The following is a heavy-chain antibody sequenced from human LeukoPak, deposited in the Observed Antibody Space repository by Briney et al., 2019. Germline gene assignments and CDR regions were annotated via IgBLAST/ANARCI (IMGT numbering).Heavy chain of an antibody. D-gene: IGHD6-13*01. CDR1: GGSISSYY. J-gene: IGHJ4*02. V-gene: IGHV4-59*12. CDR3: ARLGRTAGIYYFDY. Sequence: SETLSLTCTVSGGSISSYYWNWIRQPPGKGLEWIGYIYYSGSTNYNPSLKSRVTISVDTSKKQFSLKLTSVTAADTAVYYCARLGRTAGIYYFDYWGQGTLVTVSS. CDR2: IYYSGST.